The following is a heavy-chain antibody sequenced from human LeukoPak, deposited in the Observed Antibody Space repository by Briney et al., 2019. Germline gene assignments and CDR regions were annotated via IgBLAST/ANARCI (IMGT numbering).Heavy chain of an antibody. CDR1: GFTFSSYG. Sequence: GRSLRLSCAASGFTFSSYGMHWVRQAPGKGLEWVAVIWYDGSNKYYADSVKGRFTISRDNSKNTLYLQMNSLRAEDTAVYYCARDLRGSSSSALDYWGQGTLVTVSS. J-gene: IGHJ4*02. CDR2: IWYDGSNK. CDR3: ARDLRGSSSSALDY. D-gene: IGHD6-6*01. V-gene: IGHV3-33*01.